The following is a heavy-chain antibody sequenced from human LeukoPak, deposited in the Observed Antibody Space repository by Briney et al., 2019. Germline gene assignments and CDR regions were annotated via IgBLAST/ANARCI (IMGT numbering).Heavy chain of an antibody. Sequence: SVKVSCKASGGTFSSYAISWVRQAPGQGLEWMGGIIPIFGTANYAQKFQGRVTITADESTSTAYMELSSLRSEDTAVYYCAREGLGQLVRGAHHYYYYMDVWGKGTTVTVS. J-gene: IGHJ6*03. CDR2: IIPIFGTA. V-gene: IGHV1-69*01. CDR3: AREGLGQLVRGAHHYYYYMDV. D-gene: IGHD6-6*01. CDR1: GGTFSSYA.